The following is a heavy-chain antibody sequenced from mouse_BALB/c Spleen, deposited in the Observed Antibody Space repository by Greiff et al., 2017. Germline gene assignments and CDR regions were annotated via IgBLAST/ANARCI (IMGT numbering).Heavy chain of an antibody. CDR2: IDPANGNT. J-gene: IGHJ2*01. D-gene: IGHD2-14*01. CDR3: ARGGSTTDAVDY. V-gene: IGHV14-3*02. CDR1: GFNIKDTY. Sequence: VQLQQSGAELVKPGASVKLSCTASGFNIKDTYMHWVKQRPEQGLEWIGRIDPANGNTKYDPKFQGKATITADTSSNTAYLQLSSLTSEDTAVYYSARGGSTTDAVDYWGQGTTLTVSS.